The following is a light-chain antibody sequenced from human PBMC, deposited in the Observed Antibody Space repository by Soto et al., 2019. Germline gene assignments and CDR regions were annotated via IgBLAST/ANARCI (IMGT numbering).Light chain of an antibody. V-gene: IGKV3-20*01. CDR3: QHYGSSPRT. CDR2: GAS. CDR1: QSVSSRY. Sequence: EIVLTQSPGTLSLSPGERATLSCMASQSVSSRYSAWYQQKPGQAPRLLIYGASTRATGIPDRFSGSGSETDFTLTISRLEPEDFAVYYCQHYGSSPRTFGQGTKVDIK. J-gene: IGKJ1*01.